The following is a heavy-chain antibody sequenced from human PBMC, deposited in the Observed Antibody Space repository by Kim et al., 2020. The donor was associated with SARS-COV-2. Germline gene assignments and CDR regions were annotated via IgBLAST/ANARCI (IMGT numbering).Heavy chain of an antibody. Sequence: GGSLRLSCAASGFTFSNAWMSWVRQAPGKGLEWVGRIKSKTDGGTTDYAAPVKGRFTISRDDSKNTLYLQMNSLKTEDTAVYYCTTDFKDGDYPFDYWGQGTLVTVSS. CDR2: IKSKTDGGTT. CDR1: GFTFSNAW. V-gene: IGHV3-15*01. D-gene: IGHD4-17*01. CDR3: TTDFKDGDYPFDY. J-gene: IGHJ4*02.